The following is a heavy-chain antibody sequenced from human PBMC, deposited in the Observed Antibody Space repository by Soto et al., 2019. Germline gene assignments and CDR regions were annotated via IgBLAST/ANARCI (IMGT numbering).Heavy chain of an antibody. Sequence: SETLSLTCTVSGGSISSSSYYWGWIRQPPGKGLEWIGSIYYSGSTYYNPSLKSRVTISVDTSKNQFSPKLSSVTAADTAVYYCAGYPEYYDFSSGPDYWGQGTLVTVSS. CDR1: GGSISSSSYY. J-gene: IGHJ4*02. CDR3: AGYPEYYDFSSGPDY. D-gene: IGHD3-3*01. CDR2: IYYSGST. V-gene: IGHV4-39*01.